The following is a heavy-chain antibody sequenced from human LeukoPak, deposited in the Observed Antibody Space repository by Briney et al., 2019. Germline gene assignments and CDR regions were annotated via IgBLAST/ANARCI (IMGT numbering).Heavy chain of an antibody. Sequence: GESVKISCKGSGYSFTSYWIGWVRQMPGKGLEWMGIIYPGDSDTRDSPSFQCQVTLSAAKSISTAYLQSSSLKASDTAMYYCARTGGLTRGFDYWGQGTLVTVSS. CDR1: GYSFTSYW. J-gene: IGHJ4*02. V-gene: IGHV5-51*01. CDR2: IYPGDSDT. CDR3: ARTGGLTRGFDY. D-gene: IGHD4/OR15-4a*01.